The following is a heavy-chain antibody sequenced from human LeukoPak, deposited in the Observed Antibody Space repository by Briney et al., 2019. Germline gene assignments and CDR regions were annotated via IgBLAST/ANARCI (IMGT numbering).Heavy chain of an antibody. CDR1: GFTFSSYS. Sequence: PGGSLRLSCSGSGFTFSSYSLHWVRQAPGKGLVWVSIINTDTRGTYYADSVKGRFTISRDNAKNTLYLQMNSLRAEDTAVYYCARAGAYHFDYWGQGTLVTVSS. D-gene: IGHD3-16*01. CDR2: INTDTRGT. CDR3: ARAGAYHFDY. J-gene: IGHJ4*02. V-gene: IGHV3-74*01.